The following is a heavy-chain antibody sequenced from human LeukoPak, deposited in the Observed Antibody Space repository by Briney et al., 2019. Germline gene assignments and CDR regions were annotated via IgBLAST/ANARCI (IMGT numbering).Heavy chain of an antibody. Sequence: GSLRLSCAASGFTFSSYAMSWVRQPPGKGLEWIGEINHSGSTNYNPSLKSRVTISVDTSKNQFSLKLSSVTAADTAVYYCARGHIVVVTAMDNWFDPWGQGTLVTVSS. D-gene: IGHD2-21*02. V-gene: IGHV4-34*01. CDR2: INHSGST. J-gene: IGHJ5*02. CDR1: GFTFSSYA. CDR3: ARGHIVVVTAMDNWFDP.